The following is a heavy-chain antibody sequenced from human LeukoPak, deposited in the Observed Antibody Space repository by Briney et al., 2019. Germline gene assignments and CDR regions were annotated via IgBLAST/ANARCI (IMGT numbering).Heavy chain of an antibody. V-gene: IGHV4-38-2*02. Sequence: PSETLSLTCTVSGYSISSGYYWGWIRQPPGKGLEWIGSIYHSGSTYYNPSLKSRVTISADTSKNQFSLKLSSVTAADTAVYYCARSIAAAGTRGWFDPWGQGTLVTVSS. CDR3: ARSIAAAGTRGWFDP. D-gene: IGHD6-13*01. CDR1: GYSISSGYY. J-gene: IGHJ5*02. CDR2: IYHSGST.